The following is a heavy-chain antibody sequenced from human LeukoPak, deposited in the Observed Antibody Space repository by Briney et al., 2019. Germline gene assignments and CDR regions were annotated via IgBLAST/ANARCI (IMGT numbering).Heavy chain of an antibody. J-gene: IGHJ6*03. Sequence: GSSLRLSCAASGFTFSRNVMHWVRQAPGKGLEWVALISYDGNNKFYADSVKGRFTISRDNSRNTLYLQMNSLRGEDAAVYSCARGGNPTGPYYYFYYMDVWGKGTAVTVSS. V-gene: IGHV3-30*04. CDR3: ARGGNPTGPYYYFYYMDV. D-gene: IGHD1-14*01. CDR1: GFTFSRNV. CDR2: ISYDGNNK.